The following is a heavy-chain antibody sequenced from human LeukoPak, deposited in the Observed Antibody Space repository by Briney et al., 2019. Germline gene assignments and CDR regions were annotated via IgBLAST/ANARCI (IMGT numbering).Heavy chain of an antibody. D-gene: IGHD2-21*01. CDR1: GGVFTNYA. CDR3: TIIPNVILFTHYFEY. CDR2: IIPFLGTT. V-gene: IGHV1-69*11. J-gene: IGHJ4*02. Sequence: GASVKVSCKASGGVFTNYAISWVRQGPGQGLGWMGSIIPFLGTTNYAQKFQGRVTITADEPTRTAYMELTYVRSDDTAVYYCTIIPNVILFTHYFEYWGQGTLVTVSS.